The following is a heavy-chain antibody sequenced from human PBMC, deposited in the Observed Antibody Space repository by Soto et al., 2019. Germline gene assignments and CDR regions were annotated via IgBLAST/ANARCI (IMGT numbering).Heavy chain of an antibody. CDR2: ISAYTGNT. V-gene: IGHV1-18*01. CDR3: ARDPTGATLGWFDH. J-gene: IGHJ5*02. D-gene: IGHD1-7*01. Sequence: QVQLVQSGAEVKKPGASVKVSCKASCYTFTSYGISWTRQAPGQGLEWMGWISAYTGNTNYAQKLQGRVTMTTDPSTSTAYRELTSLRSADTAVYYCARDPTGATLGWFDHWGQGTLVTVSS. CDR1: CYTFTSYG.